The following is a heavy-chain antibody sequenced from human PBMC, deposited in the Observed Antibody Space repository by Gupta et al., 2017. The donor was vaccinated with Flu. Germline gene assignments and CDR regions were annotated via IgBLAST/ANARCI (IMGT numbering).Heavy chain of an antibody. CDR3: ARGHDAYDI. CDR2: LDWNGDSP. V-gene: IGHV3-20*04. CDR1: GFNFGEYG. Sequence: ELQLVESGGGVVRPGGSLRLSCAASGFNFGEYGMSWVRQVPGKGLAWVSGLDWNGDSPTYADSVKGRFTISRNNAKKPLYLEMHSLRADDTALYYCARGHDAYDIWGRGAMVTVSS. J-gene: IGHJ3*02.